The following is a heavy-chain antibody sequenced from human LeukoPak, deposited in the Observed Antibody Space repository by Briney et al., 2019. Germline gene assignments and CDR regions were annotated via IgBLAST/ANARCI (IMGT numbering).Heavy chain of an antibody. J-gene: IGHJ6*03. CDR2: ISGSGGST. D-gene: IGHD3-10*01. CDR3: ARGGVNTMVRGVIRYYYMDV. V-gene: IGHV3-23*01. Sequence: GGTLRLSCAASGFTFSSYGMSWVRQAPGKGLEWVSAISGSGGSTYYADSVKGRFTISRDNSKNTLYLQMNSLRAEDTAVYYCARGGVNTMVRGVIRYYYMDVWGKGTTVTISS. CDR1: GFTFSSYG.